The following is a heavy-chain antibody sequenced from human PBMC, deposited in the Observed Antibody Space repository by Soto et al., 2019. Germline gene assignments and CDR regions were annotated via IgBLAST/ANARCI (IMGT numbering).Heavy chain of an antibody. CDR2: ISAYNGNT. V-gene: IGHV1-18*01. J-gene: IGHJ4*02. Sequence: ASVKGDCKAAGYTLTRYGVSGVRQDPGPGREWMGWISAYNGNTKDAQKLQGRVTMTTDTSTSTAYMELRSLRSDDTAVYYCARDVGGYIYGLARHWGPGTLVTV. CDR1: GYTLTRYG. CDR3: ARDVGGYIYGLARH. D-gene: IGHD4-17*01.